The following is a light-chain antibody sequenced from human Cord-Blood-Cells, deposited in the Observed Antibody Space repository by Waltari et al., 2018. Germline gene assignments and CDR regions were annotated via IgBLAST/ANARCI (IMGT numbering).Light chain of an antibody. CDR1: SSDVGGHNY. CDR3: SSYTSSSTPYV. J-gene: IGLJ1*01. V-gene: IGLV2-14*01. CDR2: DVS. Sequence: QSALTQPASVSGSPGQSITIPCTGTSSDVGGHNYVSWYQQHPGKAPKLMIYDVSNRPSGVSNRFSGSKSGNTASLTISGLQAEDEADYYCSSYTSSSTPYVFGTGTKVTVL.